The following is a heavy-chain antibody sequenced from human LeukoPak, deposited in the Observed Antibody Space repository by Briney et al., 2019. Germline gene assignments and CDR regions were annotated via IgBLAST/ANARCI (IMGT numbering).Heavy chain of an antibody. J-gene: IGHJ2*01. Sequence: SETLSLTCAVYGGSFSGYYWSWIRQPPGKGLEWIGEINHSGSINYNPSLKSRVTISVDTSKNQFSLKLSSVTAADTAVYYCARFARGGRLSFDLWGRGTLVTVSS. CDR3: ARFARGGRLSFDL. CDR1: GGSFSGYY. V-gene: IGHV4-34*01. D-gene: IGHD2-15*01. CDR2: INHSGSI.